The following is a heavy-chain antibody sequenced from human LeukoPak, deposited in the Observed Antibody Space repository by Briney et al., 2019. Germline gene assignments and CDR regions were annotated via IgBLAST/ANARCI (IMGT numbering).Heavy chain of an antibody. CDR1: GGSITSYY. CDR2: IYYSGST. Sequence: PSETLSLTCTVSGGSITSYYWSWIRQPPGKGLEWIGYIYYSGSTNYNPSLKSRVTISVDTSKNQFSLKLSSVTAADTAVYYCARGGVVYKIAGPWGQGALVTVSS. V-gene: IGHV4-59*01. CDR3: ARGGVVYKIAGP. D-gene: IGHD3-10*01. J-gene: IGHJ5*02.